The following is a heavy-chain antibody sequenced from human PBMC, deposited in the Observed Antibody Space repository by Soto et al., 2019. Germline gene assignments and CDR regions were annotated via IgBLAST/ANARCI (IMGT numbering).Heavy chain of an antibody. CDR3: ARLPEASDQSKYRNLYYFDY. V-gene: IGHV4-39*01. CDR2: IYYSGST. CDR1: GGSISSSSYY. J-gene: IGHJ4*02. D-gene: IGHD3-16*02. Sequence: SETLSLTCTVSGGSISSSSYYWGWIRQPPGKGLEWIGSIYYSGSTYYNPSLKSRVTISVDTSKNQFSLKLSSVTAADTAVYYCARLPEASDQSKYRNLYYFDYWGQGTLVTVSS.